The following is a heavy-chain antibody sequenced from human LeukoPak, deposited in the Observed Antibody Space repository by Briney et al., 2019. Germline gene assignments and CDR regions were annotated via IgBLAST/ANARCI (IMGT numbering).Heavy chain of an antibody. Sequence: SETLSLTCAVYGGSFSGYYWSWIRQPPGKGLEWIGEINHSGSTNYNPSLKSRVTISVDTSKNQFSLKLSSVTAADTAVYYCAREGPKDYDFWSGYCTNYLRVPKPAGPHSDWFDPWGQGILVTVSS. J-gene: IGHJ5*02. CDR3: AREGPKDYDFWSGYCTNYLRVPKPAGPHSDWFDP. CDR1: GGSFSGYY. CDR2: INHSGST. D-gene: IGHD3-3*01. V-gene: IGHV4-34*01.